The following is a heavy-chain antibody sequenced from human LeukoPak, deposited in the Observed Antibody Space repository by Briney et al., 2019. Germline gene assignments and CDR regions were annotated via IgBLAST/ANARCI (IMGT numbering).Heavy chain of an antibody. Sequence: PGASLKLSCKASGFTFSSNWMSWVRQAPGQGLEWMATINPDGSEANYVQNIKGRLTISRDNSTKSPYIQVSSLRAEDTAVYCCSGAGVTWGQGTMVTVSS. CDR2: INPDGSEA. D-gene: IGHD2-8*01. CDR3: SGAGVT. CDR1: GFTFSSNW. V-gene: IGHV3-7*01. J-gene: IGHJ3*01.